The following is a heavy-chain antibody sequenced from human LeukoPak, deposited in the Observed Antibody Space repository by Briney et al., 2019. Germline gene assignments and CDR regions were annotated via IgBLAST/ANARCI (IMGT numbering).Heavy chain of an antibody. V-gene: IGHV4-34*01. CDR2: INHSGST. Sequence: PSETLSLTCAVYGGSFSGYYWSWIRQPPGKGLEWIGEINHSGSTNYNPSLRSRVTISVDTSKNQFSLKLSSVTAADTAVYYCARGQTGSTVAYVLHYFDYWGQGTLVTVSS. CDR1: GGSFSGYY. CDR3: ARGQTGSTVAYVLHYFDY. D-gene: IGHD4-23*01. J-gene: IGHJ4*02.